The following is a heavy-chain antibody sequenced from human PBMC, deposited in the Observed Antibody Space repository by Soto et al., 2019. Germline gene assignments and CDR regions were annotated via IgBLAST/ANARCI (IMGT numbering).Heavy chain of an antibody. CDR2: INHSGST. Sequence: SETLSLTCAVYGGSFSGYYWSGIRQPPGKGLEWIGEINHSGSTNYNPSLKSRVTISVDTSKNQFSLKLSSVTAADTAVYYCARGITIFGVVIIRDSYYFDYWGQGTLVTVSS. J-gene: IGHJ4*02. V-gene: IGHV4-34*01. CDR1: GGSFSGYY. CDR3: ARGITIFGVVIIRDSYYFDY. D-gene: IGHD3-3*01.